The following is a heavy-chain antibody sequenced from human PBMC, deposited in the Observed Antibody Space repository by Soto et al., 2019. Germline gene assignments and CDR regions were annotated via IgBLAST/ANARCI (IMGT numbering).Heavy chain of an antibody. D-gene: IGHD6-13*01. CDR2: TYYRSKWYN. CDR3: AKGLRNSGSWSGFAFDI. V-gene: IGHV6-1*01. J-gene: IGHJ3*02. Sequence: SSETLSLTCAISGDSVSSNSAAWNWIRQSPSRGLEWLGRTYYRSKWYNDYAVSVKSRITINPDTSKNQFSLQLNSVTPEDTAVHYCAKGLRNSGSWSGFAFDIWGQGTMVT. CDR1: GDSVSSNSAA.